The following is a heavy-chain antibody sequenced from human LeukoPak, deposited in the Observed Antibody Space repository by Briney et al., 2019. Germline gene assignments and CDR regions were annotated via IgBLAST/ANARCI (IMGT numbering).Heavy chain of an antibody. Sequence: PGGSLRLSCAASGFTFSSYAMSWVRQAPGKGLDWVSVIYSSGDTYYADSVKGRFTISRDNSKNTLYLQMNSLRAEDTAVYYCARIPIVTITSGGYWGQGTLVTVSS. D-gene: IGHD5-12*01. CDR2: IYSSGDT. V-gene: IGHV3-23*05. CDR3: ARIPIVTITSGGY. CDR1: GFTFSSYA. J-gene: IGHJ1*01.